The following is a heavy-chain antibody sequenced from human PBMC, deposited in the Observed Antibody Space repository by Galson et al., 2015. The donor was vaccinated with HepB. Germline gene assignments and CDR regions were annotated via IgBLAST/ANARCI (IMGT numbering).Heavy chain of an antibody. CDR1: GYNIGSRA. CDR2: VNNVGSA. Sequence: SLRLSCAASGYNIGSRAVRWVRQAPGKGPEWIAWVNNVGSAYYANSEKGRFTVSRDDSKNTLFLEMNSLRVEDTGVYYCAKDHPSGGWPVFDYWGQGTLVTVAS. CDR3: AKDHPSGGWPVFDY. D-gene: IGHD2-15*01. J-gene: IGHJ4*02. V-gene: IGHV3-23*01.